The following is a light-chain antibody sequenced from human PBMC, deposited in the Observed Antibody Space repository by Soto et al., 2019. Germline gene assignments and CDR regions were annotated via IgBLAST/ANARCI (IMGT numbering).Light chain of an antibody. V-gene: IGKV3-15*01. J-gene: IGKJ3*01. CDR2: GAS. CDR3: QQYDNWPFT. CDR1: QSVSSK. Sequence: EIVMTQSPATLSVSPGEGATLSCRASQSVSSKLAWYQQKPGQAPRLLIYGASTMATGIPARFSGSESGTEFALTISSLQSEDFAVYYCQQYDNWPFTFGPGTKVDIK.